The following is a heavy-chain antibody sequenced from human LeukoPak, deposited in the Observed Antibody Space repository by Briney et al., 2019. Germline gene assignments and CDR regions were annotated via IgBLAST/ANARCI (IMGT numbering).Heavy chain of an antibody. CDR1: GGSISSYY. D-gene: IGHD5-12*01. CDR2: IYYSGST. V-gene: IGHV4-59*12. CDR3: ARPSAGGYADAFDI. Sequence: SETLSLTCTVSGGSISSYYWSWIRQPPGKGLEWIGYIYYSGSTNYNPSLKSRVTISVDTSKNQFSLKLRPVTAADTAVYYCARPSAGGYADAFDIWGQGTMVTVSS. J-gene: IGHJ3*02.